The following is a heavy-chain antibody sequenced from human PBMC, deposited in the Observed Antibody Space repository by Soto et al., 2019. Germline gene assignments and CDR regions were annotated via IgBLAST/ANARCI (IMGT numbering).Heavy chain of an antibody. CDR2: IKGKTTGGTT. V-gene: IGHV3-15*07. D-gene: IGHD3-10*01. CDR3: TAGLLRSGGMDV. J-gene: IGHJ6*02. Sequence: EVQLVESGGGLIKPGGSLRLSCAASGFTFTNAWMNWVRQAPGKGLEWVGRIKGKTTGGTTDYPAPVKGSFTISRDDSKNTLYLQMNSLKTEDTAVYYCTAGLLRSGGMDVWGQGTTVTGSS. CDR1: GFTFTNAW.